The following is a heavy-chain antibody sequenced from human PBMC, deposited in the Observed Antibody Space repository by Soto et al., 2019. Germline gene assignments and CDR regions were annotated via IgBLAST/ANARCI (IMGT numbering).Heavy chain of an antibody. CDR3: ARAYYDTAGYSLDP. D-gene: IGHD3-22*01. J-gene: IGHJ5*02. Sequence: TSETLSLTCTVSGGSVSSSSYSWSWIRQPPGKGLEWIGYVYYSDSINYNPSLESRVIISVDTSKNQLSLRLSSVTAADTAVYYCARAYYDTAGYSLDPWGQGALVTVSS. CDR2: VYYSDSI. V-gene: IGHV4-61*01. CDR1: GGSVSSSSYS.